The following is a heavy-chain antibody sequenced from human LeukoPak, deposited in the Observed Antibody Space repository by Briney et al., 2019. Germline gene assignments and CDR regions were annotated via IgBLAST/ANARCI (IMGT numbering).Heavy chain of an antibody. CDR2: ITGSGVTT. D-gene: IGHD3-16*01. V-gene: IGHV3-23*01. CDR3: AREPPGGRPGAADAFDI. Sequence: GGSLRLSCAASGFAFSNYGINWVRQAPGKGLEWVSGITGSGVTTYYADSVKGRFTISRDNSKTTLYLQMNSLRAEDTAVYYCAREPPGGRPGAADAFDIWGHGTMVTVSS. CDR1: GFAFSNYG. J-gene: IGHJ3*02.